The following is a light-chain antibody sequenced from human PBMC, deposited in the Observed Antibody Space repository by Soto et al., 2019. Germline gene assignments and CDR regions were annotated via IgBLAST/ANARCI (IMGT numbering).Light chain of an antibody. V-gene: IGKV3-11*01. CDR1: QSVSSY. Sequence: IVLTQSPATLSLSPGERATLSCSASQSVSSYLAWYQQKPGQAPRLLLYDAYNRATGIPARFSGSGSGTDFTLTISSLEPEDFAVYYCQQRSNWPLTFGGGTKVEIK. CDR2: DAY. J-gene: IGKJ4*01. CDR3: QQRSNWPLT.